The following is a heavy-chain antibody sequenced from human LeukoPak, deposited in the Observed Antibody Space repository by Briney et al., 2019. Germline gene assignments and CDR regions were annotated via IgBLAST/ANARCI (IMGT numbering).Heavy chain of an antibody. CDR3: AKDLGLLWFGESFLFDY. D-gene: IGHD3-10*01. CDR2: ISGSGGST. V-gene: IGHV3-23*01. J-gene: IGHJ4*02. CDR1: GFTFSSYA. Sequence: GGSLRLSCAASGFTFSSYAMSWVRQAPGKGLEWVSAISGSGGSTYYADSVKGRFTTSRNNSKNTLYLQMNSLRAEDTAVYYCAKDLGLLWFGESFLFDYWGQGTLVTVSS.